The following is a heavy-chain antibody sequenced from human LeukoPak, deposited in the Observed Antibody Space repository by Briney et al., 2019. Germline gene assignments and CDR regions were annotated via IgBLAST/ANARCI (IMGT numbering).Heavy chain of an antibody. D-gene: IGHD4-17*01. J-gene: IGHJ4*02. CDR3: ARHLTTWGDS. V-gene: IGHV4-39*01. Sequence: SETLSLTCAVSGRSIGGSSYYWGWIRQPPGKGLEWIGSINYSGNGCYNPSLKGRLTMSVDTSKNHFSLKLTSVTAADSGLYYCARHLTTWGDSWGQGTVVIVSS. CDR2: INYSGNG. CDR1: GRSIGGSSYY.